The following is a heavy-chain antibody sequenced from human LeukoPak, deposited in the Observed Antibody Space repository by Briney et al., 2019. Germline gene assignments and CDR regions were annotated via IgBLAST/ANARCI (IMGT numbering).Heavy chain of an antibody. CDR1: GGSISSSNW. Sequence: SGTLSLTCAVSGGSISSSNWWSWVRQPPGKGLEWIGEIYHSGSTNYNPSLKSRVTISVDKSKNQFSLKLSSVTAADTAVYYCARGGGSGSSYNWFDPWGHGNLVSVSS. D-gene: IGHD3-10*01. CDR2: IYHSGST. CDR3: ARGGGSGSSYNWFDP. J-gene: IGHJ5*02. V-gene: IGHV4-4*02.